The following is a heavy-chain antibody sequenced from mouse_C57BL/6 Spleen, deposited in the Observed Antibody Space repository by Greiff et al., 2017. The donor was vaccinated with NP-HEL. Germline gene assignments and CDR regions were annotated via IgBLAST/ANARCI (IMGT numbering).Heavy chain of an antibody. V-gene: IGHV5-16*01. Sequence: EVMLVESEGGLVQPGSSMKLSCTASGFTFSDYYMAWVRQVPEKGLEWVANINYDGSSTYYLDSLKSRFIISSDNAKNILYLQMSSLKSEDTATYYCARERIYYGNYGAMDYWGQGTSVTVSS. CDR2: INYDGSST. D-gene: IGHD2-1*01. CDR3: ARERIYYGNYGAMDY. J-gene: IGHJ4*01. CDR1: GFTFSDYY.